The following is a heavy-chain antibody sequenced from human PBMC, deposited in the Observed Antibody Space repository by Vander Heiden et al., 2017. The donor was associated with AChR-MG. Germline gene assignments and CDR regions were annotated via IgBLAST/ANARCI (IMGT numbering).Heavy chain of an antibody. J-gene: IGHJ6*02. V-gene: IGHV1-69*06. CDR2: IIPICGTA. Sequence: QVQLVQSGAEVKKPGSSVTVSCKASGGTFSSYAISWVRQAPGQGLEWMGGIIPICGTANYAQKFQGRVTITEDKSTSTAYMELSSLRSEDTAVYYCARGPVSPNYYYGMDVWGQGTTVTVSS. CDR1: GGTFSSYA. CDR3: ARGPVSPNYYYGMDV.